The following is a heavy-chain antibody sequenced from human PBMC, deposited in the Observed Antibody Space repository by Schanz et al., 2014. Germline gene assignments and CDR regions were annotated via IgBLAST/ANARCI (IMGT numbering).Heavy chain of an antibody. J-gene: IGHJ4*02. CDR1: GFIFRNYD. V-gene: IGHV3-30*02. CDR3: AKLPGGVGASSRAIDS. Sequence: QVQLVESGGGVVQPGGSLRLSCVASGFIFRNYDMHWVRQSPGKGPESVALIRRDEKSIYYGDSVKGRVTISRDNSKDPLHLQMHSLRPEDTAVYYCAKLPGGVGASSRAIDSWGQGTLVPVSS. D-gene: IGHD1-26*01. CDR2: IRRDEKSI.